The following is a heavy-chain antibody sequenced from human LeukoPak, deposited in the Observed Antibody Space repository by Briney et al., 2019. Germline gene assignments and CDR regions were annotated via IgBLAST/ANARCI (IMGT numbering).Heavy chain of an antibody. Sequence: GGSLRLSCAASGFTFSSYWMSWVRQAPGRGLEWVANIKQDGSEKSYVDSVKGRFTISRDNAKNSLYLQMNSLRAEDTAVYYCAREPPFGPAAISFDYWGQGTLVTVSS. J-gene: IGHJ4*02. D-gene: IGHD2-2*02. CDR2: IKQDGSEK. V-gene: IGHV3-7*03. CDR3: AREPPFGPAAISFDY. CDR1: GFTFSSYW.